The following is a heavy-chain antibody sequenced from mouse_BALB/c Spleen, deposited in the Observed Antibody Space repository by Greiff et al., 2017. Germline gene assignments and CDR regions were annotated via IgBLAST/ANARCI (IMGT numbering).Heavy chain of an antibody. CDR3: ARLDRSAGYFDV. Sequence: EVQGVESGGGLVQPGGSRKLSCAASGFTFSSFGMHWVRQAPEKGLEWVAYISSGSSTIYYADTVKGRFTISRDNPKNTLFLQMTSLRSEDTAMYYCARLDRSAGYFDVWGAGTTVTVSS. CDR2: ISSGSSTI. J-gene: IGHJ1*01. D-gene: IGHD2-14*01. V-gene: IGHV5-17*02. CDR1: GFTFSSFG.